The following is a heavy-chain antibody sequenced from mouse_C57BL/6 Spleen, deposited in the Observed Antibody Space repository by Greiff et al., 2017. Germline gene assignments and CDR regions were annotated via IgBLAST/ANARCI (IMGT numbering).Heavy chain of an antibody. CDR1: GYTFTDYY. J-gene: IGHJ2*01. Sequence: EVKLQQSGPELVKPGASVKISCKASGYTFTDYYMNWVKQSHGKSLEWIGDINPNNGGTSYNQKFKGKATLTVDKSSSTAYMALRSLTSEDSAVYYCAREGSNLYFDYWGQGTTLTVSS. V-gene: IGHV1-26*01. CDR2: INPNNGGT. D-gene: IGHD2-5*01. CDR3: AREGSNLYFDY.